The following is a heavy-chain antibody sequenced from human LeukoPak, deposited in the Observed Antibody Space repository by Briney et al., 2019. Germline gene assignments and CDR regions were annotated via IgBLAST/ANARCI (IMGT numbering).Heavy chain of an antibody. CDR2: INHSGST. J-gene: IGHJ6*03. CDR3: ARMYPLYYMDV. D-gene: IGHD2-2*01. Sequence: PSETLSLTCAVYGGSFSGYYWSWLRQPPGKGLEWIGEINHSGSTNYNPSLKSRVTISVDTSKNQFSLKLSSVTAADTAVYYCARMYPLYYMDVWGKGTTVTVSS. V-gene: IGHV4-34*01. CDR1: GGSFSGYY.